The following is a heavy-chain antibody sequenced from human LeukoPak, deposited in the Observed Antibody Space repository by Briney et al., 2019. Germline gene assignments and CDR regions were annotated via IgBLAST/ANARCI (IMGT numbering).Heavy chain of an antibody. V-gene: IGHV3-30*02. CDR1: GFTFSSYG. Sequence: GGSLRLSCAASGFTFSSYGMHWVRQAPGKGLEWVAFIRYDGSNKYYADSVKGRFTISRDNAKNSLYLQMNSLRAEDTAVYYCARDRAGYSGYTFDYWGQGTLVTVSS. CDR2: IRYDGSNK. CDR3: ARDRAGYSGYTFDY. J-gene: IGHJ4*02. D-gene: IGHD5-12*01.